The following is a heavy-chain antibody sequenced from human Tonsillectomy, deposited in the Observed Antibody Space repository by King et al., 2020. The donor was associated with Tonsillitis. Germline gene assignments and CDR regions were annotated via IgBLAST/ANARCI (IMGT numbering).Heavy chain of an antibody. Sequence: EQLVQSGGGLVQPGGSLRLSCAASGFTFSSYDMHWVRQATGKGLEWVSAIGTAGDTYYPGSVKGRFTLSRENAKNSLYLQMNSLRAGDTAVYYCARAAGYGSGTRFDYWGQGTLVTVSS. CDR3: ARAAGYGSGTRFDY. CDR1: GFTFSSYD. D-gene: IGHD3-10*01. V-gene: IGHV3-13*01. CDR2: IGTAGDT. J-gene: IGHJ4*02.